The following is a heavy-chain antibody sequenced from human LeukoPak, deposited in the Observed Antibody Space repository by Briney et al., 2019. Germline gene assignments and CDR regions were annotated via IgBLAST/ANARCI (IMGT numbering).Heavy chain of an antibody. J-gene: IGHJ4*02. D-gene: IGHD3-9*01. Sequence: ASVTVSCKASGYTFTSYGISWVRQAPGQGLEWMGWISAYNGNTNYAQKLQGRVTMTTDTSTSTAYMELRSLRSDDTAVYYCARRDILTGYYYYWGQGTLVTVSS. CDR2: ISAYNGNT. CDR1: GYTFTSYG. V-gene: IGHV1-18*01. CDR3: ARRDILTGYYYY.